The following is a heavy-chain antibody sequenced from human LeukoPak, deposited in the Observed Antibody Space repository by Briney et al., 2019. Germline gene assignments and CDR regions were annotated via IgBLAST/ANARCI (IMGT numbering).Heavy chain of an antibody. D-gene: IGHD5-24*01. CDR1: GFTFSNYA. CDR3: ARDRGDAYSDDAFDI. CDR2: ISYDGSYK. Sequence: GGSLRLSCAASGFTFSNYAIHWVRQAPGKGLEWVALISYDGSYKSYADSVKGRFTISRDNSKNTLYLQMNSLRAEDTAVYYCARDRGDAYSDDAFDIWGQGTMVIVSS. J-gene: IGHJ3*02. V-gene: IGHV3-30*04.